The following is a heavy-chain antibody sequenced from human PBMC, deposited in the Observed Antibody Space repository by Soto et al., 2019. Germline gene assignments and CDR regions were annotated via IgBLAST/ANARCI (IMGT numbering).Heavy chain of an antibody. D-gene: IGHD3-10*01. CDR1: GDTFSFYS. CDR2: VNPILSMS. CDR3: ATSYGSGYRAFDY. Sequence: QVQLVQSGAEVKRPGSSVKVSCKASGDTFSFYSINWVRQAPGLGLEWMGRVNPILSMSNYAQRFQGRVTMTEDKSTSTAYMELSGLSSEDTAMYYCATSYGSGYRAFDYWGQGALVTVSS. V-gene: IGHV1-69*04. J-gene: IGHJ4*02.